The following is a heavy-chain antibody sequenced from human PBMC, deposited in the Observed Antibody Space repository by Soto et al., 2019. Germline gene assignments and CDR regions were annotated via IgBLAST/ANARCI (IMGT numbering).Heavy chain of an antibody. CDR1: GGTFSNSP. J-gene: IGHJ4*02. CDR2: IIPIFGTT. V-gene: IGHV1-69*01. D-gene: IGHD2-21*02. Sequence: VQLVQSGAEVKKPGSSVKVSCKASGGTFSNSPVIWVRQAPGQGLDWMGGIIPIFGTTDYGQRFQGRVTITADASTNTDYIELSSLISDDTAVYYCARGLYCGGGCYSHFDYWGQGTLVTVSS. CDR3: ARGLYCGGGCYSHFDY.